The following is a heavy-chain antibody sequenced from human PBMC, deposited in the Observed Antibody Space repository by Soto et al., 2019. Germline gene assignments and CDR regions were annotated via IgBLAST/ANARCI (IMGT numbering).Heavy chain of an antibody. CDR2: IFYRGST. CDR3: ASAPGFNLFDS. J-gene: IGHJ4*02. Sequence: SETLSLTCIVSGGSFSSSTYYGAWIHQPPGKGLEWIGSIFYRGSTYYNPSLKSRVTLSVDTSKNRFSLNLSSVTAADTAVYFCASAPGFNLFDSWGQGTLVTVSS. CDR1: GGSFSSSTYY. V-gene: IGHV4-39*01. D-gene: IGHD2-21*01.